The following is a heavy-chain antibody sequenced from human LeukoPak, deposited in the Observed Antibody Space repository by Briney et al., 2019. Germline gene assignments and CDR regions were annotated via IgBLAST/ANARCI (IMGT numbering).Heavy chain of an antibody. J-gene: IGHJ6*04. Sequence: GGSLRLSCAASGFTFSSYEMNWVRRAPGKGLEWVSYISSSGSTIYYADSVKGRFTISRDNAKNSLYLQMNSLRAEDTAVYYCARDYSTSSPNKYYYYGMDVWGKGTTVTVSS. CDR2: ISSSGSTI. D-gene: IGHD2-2*01. CDR3: ARDYSTSSPNKYYYYGMDV. CDR1: GFTFSSYE. V-gene: IGHV3-48*03.